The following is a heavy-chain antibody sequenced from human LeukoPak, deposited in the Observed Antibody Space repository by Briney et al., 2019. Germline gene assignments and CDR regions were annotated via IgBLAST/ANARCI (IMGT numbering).Heavy chain of an antibody. J-gene: IGHJ5*02. CDR3: ARGNDSSGYSEWFDP. CDR2: IYTSGST. Sequence: SETLSLTCTVSGGSISSGSYYWSWIRQPAGKGLEWIGRIYTSGSTNYNPSLKSRATMSVDTSKNQFSLKLSSVTAADTAVYYCARGNDSSGYSEWFDPWGQGTLVTVSS. V-gene: IGHV4-61*02. CDR1: GGSISSGSYY. D-gene: IGHD3-22*01.